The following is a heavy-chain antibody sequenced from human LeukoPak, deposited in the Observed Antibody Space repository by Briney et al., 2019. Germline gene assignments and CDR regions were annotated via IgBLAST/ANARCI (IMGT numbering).Heavy chain of an antibody. D-gene: IGHD6-6*01. J-gene: IGHJ6*03. CDR1: GFTFSSYA. CDR2: ISYDGGNK. Sequence: GRSLRLSCAASGFTFSSYAMHWVSQAPAKGLEWVAVISYDGGNKYYADSVKGRFTISRDNSKNTLYLQLNSLRAEDTAVYYCAREPGWSSTSYYYYMDVWGKGTTVTVSS. CDR3: AREPGWSSTSYYYYMDV. V-gene: IGHV3-30*04.